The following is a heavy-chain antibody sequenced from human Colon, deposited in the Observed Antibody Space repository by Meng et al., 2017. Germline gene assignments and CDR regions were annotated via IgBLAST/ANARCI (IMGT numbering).Heavy chain of an antibody. Sequence: QVQLQESGPGLVKPSQTPSPTCTVSGGSISTSGYYWGWIRQPPGKGLEWVGSIGHSGFTYYTPSLKSRVTVSIDTSRNQFSLWLTSVTAADTAVYYCVRSSGWVKTGFDPWGQGTLVTVSS. J-gene: IGHJ5*02. V-gene: IGHV4-39*01. D-gene: IGHD6-19*01. CDR1: GGSISTSGYY. CDR2: IGHSGFT. CDR3: VRSSGWVKTGFDP.